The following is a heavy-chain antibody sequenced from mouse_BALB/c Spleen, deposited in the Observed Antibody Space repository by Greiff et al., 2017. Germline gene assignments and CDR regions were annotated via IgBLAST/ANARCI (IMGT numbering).Heavy chain of an antibody. CDR1: GFTFSSYG. D-gene: IGHD1-1*01. J-gene: IGHJ2*01. Sequence: EVHLVESGGGLVQPGGSLKLSCAASGFTFSSYGMSWVRQTPDKRLELVATINSNGGSTYYPDSVKGRFTISRDNAKNTLYLQMSSLKSEDTAMYYCARDYYGLDDWGQGTTLTVSS. CDR2: INSNGGST. CDR3: ARDYYGLDD. V-gene: IGHV5-6-3*01.